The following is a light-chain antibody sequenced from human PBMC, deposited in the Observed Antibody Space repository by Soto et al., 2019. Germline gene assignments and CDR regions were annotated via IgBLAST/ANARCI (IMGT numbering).Light chain of an antibody. Sequence: EIVMTQSPATLSVSPGERATLSCRASQSVSSDLAWYQQKPGQAPRLLFYGASTRATGIPARFSGSGSGTEFTLTISSLQSEDFAVYYCQQYNNWPQSITFGHGTRLEIK. CDR1: QSVSSD. CDR3: QQYNNWPQSIT. CDR2: GAS. J-gene: IGKJ5*01. V-gene: IGKV3-15*01.